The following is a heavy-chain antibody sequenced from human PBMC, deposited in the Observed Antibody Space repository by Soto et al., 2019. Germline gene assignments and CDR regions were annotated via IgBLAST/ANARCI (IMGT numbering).Heavy chain of an antibody. CDR1: GYTFTSYA. J-gene: IGHJ6*02. V-gene: IGHV1-3*05. D-gene: IGHD3-10*01. Sequence: QVQLVQSGAEEKKPGASVKVSCKASGYTFTSYAMHWVRQAPGQRLEWMGWINAGNGNTKYSQKFQGRVTITRDTSASTAYMELSSLRSEDTAVYYCAREGLLWFGESFYGMDVWGQGTTVTVSS. CDR2: INAGNGNT. CDR3: AREGLLWFGESFYGMDV.